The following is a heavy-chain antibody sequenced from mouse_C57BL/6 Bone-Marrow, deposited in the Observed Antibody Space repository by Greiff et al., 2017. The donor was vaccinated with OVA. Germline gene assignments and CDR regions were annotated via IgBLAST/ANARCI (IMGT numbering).Heavy chain of an antibody. CDR1: GFTFSDYG. Sequence: DVHLVESGGGLVQPGGSLKLSCAASGFTFSDYGMAWVRQAPRKGPEWVAFISNLAYSIYYADTVTGRFTISRENAKNTLYLEMSSLRSEDTAMYYCARQNWDYFDYWGQGTTLTVSS. J-gene: IGHJ2*01. CDR3: ARQNWDYFDY. CDR2: ISNLAYSI. V-gene: IGHV5-15*01. D-gene: IGHD4-1*01.